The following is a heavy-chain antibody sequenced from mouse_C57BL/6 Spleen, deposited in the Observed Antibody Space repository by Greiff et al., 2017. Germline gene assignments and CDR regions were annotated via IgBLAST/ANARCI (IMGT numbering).Heavy chain of an antibody. CDR3: ARKADKSNLDAMDY. CDR1: GYTFTSYW. V-gene: IGHV1-69*01. Sequence: QVQLKQPGAELVMPGASVKLSCKASGYTFTSYWMHWVKQRPGQGLEWIGEIDPSDSYTNYNQKFKGKSTLTVDKSSSTAYMQLSSLNSEDSAVYYCARKADKSNLDAMDYWGQGTSVTVSS. CDR2: IDPSDSYT. D-gene: IGHD2-5*01. J-gene: IGHJ4*01.